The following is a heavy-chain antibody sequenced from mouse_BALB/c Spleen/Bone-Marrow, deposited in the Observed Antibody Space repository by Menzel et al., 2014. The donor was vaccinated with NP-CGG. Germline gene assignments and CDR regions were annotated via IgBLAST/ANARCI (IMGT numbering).Heavy chain of an antibody. CDR1: GYTFTSYW. D-gene: IGHD2-2*01. CDR2: INPSTGYT. J-gene: IGHJ3*01. V-gene: IGHV1-7*01. CDR3: ARGVRGYDGFAY. Sequence: QVQLQQSGAELAKPGASVKMSCKASGYTFTSYWMHWVKQRPGQGLEWIGYINPSTGYTEYNQKFKDKATLTADKSSSTAYMQLSSLTSEYSAVYYCARGVRGYDGFAYWGQGTLVTVSA.